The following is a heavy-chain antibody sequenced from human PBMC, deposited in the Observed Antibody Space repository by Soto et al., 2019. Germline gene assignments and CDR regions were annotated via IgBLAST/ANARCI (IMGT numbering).Heavy chain of an antibody. J-gene: IGHJ3*02. CDR2: INQSGST. V-gene: IGHV4-34*01. CDR3: AIVVGSSGCYYGSFDI. Sequence: QVQLQQWGAGLLKPSETLSLTCAVYGGSFSGSYWNWIRQPPGKGLEWIGEINQSGSTNYNPSLKSRVTISVNSSKNQFSLKLSTVTAADSAVYYCAIVVGSSGCYYGSFDIWGPGKMVTVSS. CDR1: GGSFSGSY. D-gene: IGHD6-19*01.